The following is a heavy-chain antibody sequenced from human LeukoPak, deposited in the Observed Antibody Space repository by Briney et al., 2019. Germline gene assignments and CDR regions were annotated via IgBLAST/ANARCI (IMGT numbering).Heavy chain of an antibody. D-gene: IGHD3-3*01. V-gene: IGHV1-8*03. CDR1: GYTFTSYD. J-gene: IGHJ5*02. CDR2: MNPNSGNT. CDR3: ARGLLRGNWFDP. Sequence: ASVKVSCKASGYTFTSYDINWVRQDTGQGLEWMGWMNPNSGNTGYAQKFQGRVTITRNTSISTAYMELSSLRSEDTAVYYCARGLLRGNWFDPWGQGTLVTASS.